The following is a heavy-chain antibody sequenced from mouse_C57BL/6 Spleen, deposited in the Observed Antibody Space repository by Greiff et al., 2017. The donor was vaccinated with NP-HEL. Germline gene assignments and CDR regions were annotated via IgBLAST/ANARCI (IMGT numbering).Heavy chain of an antibody. Sequence: EVKLVESGGGFVQPGGSLSLSCAASGFTFTDYYMSWVRQPPGKALEWLGFIRNKANGYTTEYSASVKGRFTISRDNSQSILYLQMNALGAEDSATYYVARYRYFDVWGTGTTVTVSS. CDR3: ARYRYFDV. CDR2: IRNKANGYTT. CDR1: GFTFTDYY. V-gene: IGHV7-3*01. J-gene: IGHJ1*03.